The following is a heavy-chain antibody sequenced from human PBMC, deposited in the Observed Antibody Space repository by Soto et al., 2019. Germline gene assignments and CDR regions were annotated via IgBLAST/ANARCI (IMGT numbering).Heavy chain of an antibody. Sequence: QVQLVESGGDVVQPGRSLRLSCAASGFTFSNYVMHWVRQAPGKGLEWVVLVSGEGNKHYADSVKDRFSISRDNSKNKLNLEMNSLRAEDTALYYCAREEESSGYAGTFRHWGQGTLVTVSP. CDR2: VSGEGNK. V-gene: IGHV3-30-3*01. D-gene: IGHD3-22*01. CDR3: AREEESSGYAGTFRH. CDR1: GFTFSNYV. J-gene: IGHJ1*01.